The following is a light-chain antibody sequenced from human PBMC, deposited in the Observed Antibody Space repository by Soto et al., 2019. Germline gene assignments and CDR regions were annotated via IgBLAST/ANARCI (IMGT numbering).Light chain of an antibody. CDR1: QGISSW. CDR2: AAS. J-gene: IGKJ5*01. Sequence: DIQMTQSPSSVSASVGDRVTITCRASQGISSWLAWHQQKPGRAPKLLIYAASSLQSGVLSRFSGSGSGTDFTLTISSLQPEDFATYYCQQANSFPITVGQGTRLEIK. V-gene: IGKV1-12*01. CDR3: QQANSFPIT.